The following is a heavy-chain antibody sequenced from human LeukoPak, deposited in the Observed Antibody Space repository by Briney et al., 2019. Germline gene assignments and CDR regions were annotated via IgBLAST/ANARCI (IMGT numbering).Heavy chain of an antibody. CDR3: ATGSGYYYDH. CDR2: VHHDGSER. CDR1: GFTFRNYV. D-gene: IGHD3-22*01. J-gene: IGHJ4*02. Sequence: PGGSLRLSCAASGFTFRNYVIHWVRQAPGKGLEWVAVVHHDGSERYYADSVKGRFTISRDNSKNTLYVQMDSLRVEDTAVYYCATGSGYYYDHWGQGTLVTVSS. V-gene: IGHV3-30*04.